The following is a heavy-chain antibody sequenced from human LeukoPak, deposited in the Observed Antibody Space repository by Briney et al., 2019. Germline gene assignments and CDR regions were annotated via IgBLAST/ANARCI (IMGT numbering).Heavy chain of an antibody. CDR1: GFTFSSYA. Sequence: GGSLRLSCAASGFTFSSYAMSWVRQAPGKGLEWVSGISSSGGSTYYADSVKGRFTISRDNSKNTVFLQMNSLRAEDTAVYYCATDYYDRSGDYTVDYWGQGTLVTVSS. CDR3: ATDYYDRSGDYTVDY. CDR2: ISSSGGST. D-gene: IGHD3-22*01. V-gene: IGHV3-23*01. J-gene: IGHJ4*02.